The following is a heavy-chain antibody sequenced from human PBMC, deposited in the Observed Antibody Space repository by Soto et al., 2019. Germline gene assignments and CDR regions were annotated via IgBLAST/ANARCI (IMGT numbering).Heavy chain of an antibody. CDR2: FDPEDGET. J-gene: IGHJ3*02. CDR1: GYTLTELS. CDR3: ATDTVSRVHDAFDI. Sequence: ASVKVSCKVSGYTLTELSMHWVRQAPGKGLEWMGGFDPEDGETIYAQKFQGRVTMTEDTSTDTAYMELSSLRSEDTAVYYCATDTVSRVHDAFDIWGQGTMVTVSS. D-gene: IGHD4-17*01. V-gene: IGHV1-24*01.